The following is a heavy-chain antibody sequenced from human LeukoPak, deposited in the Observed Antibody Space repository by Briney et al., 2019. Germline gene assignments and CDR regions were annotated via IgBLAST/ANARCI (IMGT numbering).Heavy chain of an antibody. CDR2: IYSDGSK. J-gene: IGHJ4*02. CDR1: GFTVSSTY. V-gene: IGHV3-53*01. Sequence: GGSLRLSCVASGFTVSSTYMSWVRQAPGKGLEWVSIIYSDGSKYYADSVKGQFTISRDNSKNTLYLQMNSLKAEDTAAYYCAKGHCTNGICWLDWGQGTLVTVSS. CDR3: AKGHCTNGICWLD. D-gene: IGHD2-8*01.